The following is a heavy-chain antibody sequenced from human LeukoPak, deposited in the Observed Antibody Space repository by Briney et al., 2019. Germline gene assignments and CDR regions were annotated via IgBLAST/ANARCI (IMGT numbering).Heavy chain of an antibody. J-gene: IGHJ6*03. V-gene: IGHV3-49*04. Sequence: GGSLRLSCTASGFTFGDYAMSWVRQAPGKGLEWVGFIRSKAYGGTTEYAASVKGRFTISRDDSKSFAYLQMNSLKTEDTAVYYCTRGLVGVDYYYYYYYMDVWGKGTTVTVSS. CDR2: IRSKAYGGTT. CDR3: TRGLVGVDYYYYYYYMDV. CDR1: GFTFGDYA. D-gene: IGHD1-26*01.